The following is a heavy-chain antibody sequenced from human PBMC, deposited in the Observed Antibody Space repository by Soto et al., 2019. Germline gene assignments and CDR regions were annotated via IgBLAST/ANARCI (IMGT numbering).Heavy chain of an antibody. J-gene: IGHJ4*02. CDR2: IASDGRDK. Sequence: SLRLSCAASGFSFNTYAMHWVRQAPGKGLEWVAVIASDGRDKKYIDSVKGRFTVSRDYSKNTLYLQMDSLRPEDTAVYSCAKDSDVGPAVYFFDSWGLGTLVTVSS. V-gene: IGHV3-30*18. CDR1: GFSFNTYA. D-gene: IGHD2-2*01. CDR3: AKDSDVGPAVYFFDS.